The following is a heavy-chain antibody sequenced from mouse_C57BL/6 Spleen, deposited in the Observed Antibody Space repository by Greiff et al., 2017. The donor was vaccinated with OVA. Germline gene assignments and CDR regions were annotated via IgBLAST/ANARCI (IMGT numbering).Heavy chain of an antibody. V-gene: IGHV1-50*01. D-gene: IGHD3-1*01. Sequence: QVQLQQPGAELVKPGASVKLSCKASGYTFTSYWMQWVNQRPGQGLEWIGEIDPSDSYTNYNQKFKGKATLTVDTSSSTAYMQLSSLTSEDSAVYYWGRRGGYGYWDYWGQGTTLTVSA. CDR3: GRRGGYGYWDY. CDR1: GYTFTSYW. J-gene: IGHJ2*01. CDR2: IDPSDSYT.